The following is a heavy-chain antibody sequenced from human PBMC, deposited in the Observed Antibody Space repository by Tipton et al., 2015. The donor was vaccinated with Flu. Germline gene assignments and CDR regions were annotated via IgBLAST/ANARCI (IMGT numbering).Heavy chain of an antibody. CDR2: ITQSVRT. J-gene: IGHJ5*02. CDR3: TRGSMIFGVNWFDR. V-gene: IGHV4-34*01. D-gene: IGHD3/OR15-3a*01. CDR1: GGSFTGYY. Sequence: TLSLTCAVSGGSFTGYYWSWIRRTPEKGLEWIGEITQSVRTKYNPSLESRVTISLDTSKSQISLKLSSVTAADTAVYYCTRGSMIFGVNWFDRWGQGILVTVSS.